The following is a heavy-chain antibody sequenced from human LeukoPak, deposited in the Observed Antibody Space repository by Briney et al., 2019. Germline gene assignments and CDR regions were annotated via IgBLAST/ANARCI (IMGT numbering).Heavy chain of an antibody. V-gene: IGHV3-30*04. J-gene: IGHJ4*02. D-gene: IGHD4-23*01. CDR2: ISYDGSNK. CDR3: ASLPPSDYGGNSVLYYFDY. CDR1: GFTFSSYA. Sequence: HGGSLRLSCAASGFTFSSYAMHWVRQAPGKGLEWVAVISYDGSNKYYADSVKGRFTISRDNSKNTLYLQMNSLRAEDTAVYYCASLPPSDYGGNSVLYYFDYWGQGTLVTVSS.